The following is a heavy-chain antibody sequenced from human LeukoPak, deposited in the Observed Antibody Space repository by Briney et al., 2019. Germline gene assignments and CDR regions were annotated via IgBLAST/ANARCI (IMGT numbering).Heavy chain of an antibody. CDR1: GGSFSGYY. CDR2: INHSGST. CDR3: ARVTGHQKIQLLDY. Sequence: SETLSLTCAVYGGSFSGYYWSWIRQPPGKGLEWIGEINHSGSTNYNPSLKSRVTISVDTSKNQFSLKLSSVTAADTAVYYCARVTGHQKIQLLDYWGQGTLVTVSS. J-gene: IGHJ4*02. V-gene: IGHV4-34*01. D-gene: IGHD5-24*01.